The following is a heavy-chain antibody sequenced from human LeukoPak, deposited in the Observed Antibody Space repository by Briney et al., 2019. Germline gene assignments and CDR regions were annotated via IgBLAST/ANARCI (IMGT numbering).Heavy chain of an antibody. V-gene: IGHV3-23*01. CDR3: AKYGVDCSSTSCYPLYYMDV. Sequence: GSLRLSCAASGFTFDSYAMTWVRQAPGKGLEWVSSISGGGGITNCADSVKGRFTISRDNSKYTLFLQMNSLRAEDTAVYYCAKYGVDCSSTSCYPLYYMDVWGKGTTVTVSS. D-gene: IGHD2-2*01. J-gene: IGHJ6*03. CDR2: ISGGGGIT. CDR1: GFTFDSYA.